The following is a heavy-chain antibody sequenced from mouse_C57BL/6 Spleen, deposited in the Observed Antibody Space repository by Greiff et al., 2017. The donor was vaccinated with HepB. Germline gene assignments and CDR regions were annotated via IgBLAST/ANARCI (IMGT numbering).Heavy chain of an antibody. V-gene: IGHV5-17*01. CDR3: ARVYGNSYYYAMDY. CDR2: ISSGSSTI. Sequence: EVKLQESGGGLVKPGGSLKLSCAASGFTFSDYGMHWVRQAPEKGLEWVAYISSGSSTIYYADTVKGRFTISRDNAKNTLFLQMTSLRSEDTAMYYCARVYGNSYYYAMDYWGQGTSVTVSS. J-gene: IGHJ4*01. D-gene: IGHD2-1*01. CDR1: GFTFSDYG.